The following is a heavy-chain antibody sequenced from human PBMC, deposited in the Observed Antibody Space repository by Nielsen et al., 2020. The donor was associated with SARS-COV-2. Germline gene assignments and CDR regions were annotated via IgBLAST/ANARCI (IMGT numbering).Heavy chain of an antibody. CDR2: ISYDGSNK. Sequence: GESLKISCAASGFTFSDYYMIWIRQAPGKGLEWVAVISYDGSNKYYADSVKGRFTISRDNSKNTLYLQMHSLRAEDTAVYYCARDRAVGARGSSGMEVWGQGTTVTVSS. CDR1: GFTFSDYY. D-gene: IGHD1-26*01. J-gene: IGHJ6*02. V-gene: IGHV3-30*03. CDR3: ARDRAVGARGSSGMEV.